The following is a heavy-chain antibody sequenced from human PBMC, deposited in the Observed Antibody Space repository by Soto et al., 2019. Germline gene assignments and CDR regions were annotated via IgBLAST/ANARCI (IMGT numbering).Heavy chain of an antibody. CDR3: ARDASPVVGGNWFDP. V-gene: IGHV1-8*01. D-gene: IGHD2-15*01. J-gene: IGHJ5*02. CDR1: GYTFTNYD. Sequence: RASVKVSCKASGYTFTNYDINWVRQASGQGLEWMGWMNPNSGNTGFAQKFQGRITMTRDSSIDTAYMELHSLRAEDTAVYYCARDASPVVGGNWFDPWGQGTLVTVSS. CDR2: MNPNSGNT.